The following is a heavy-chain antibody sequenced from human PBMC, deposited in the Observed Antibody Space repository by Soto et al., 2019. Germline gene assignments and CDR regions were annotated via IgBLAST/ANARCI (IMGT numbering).Heavy chain of an antibody. CDR1: GFTLSSYE. V-gene: IGHV3-48*03. CDR2: ISSGGRTM. J-gene: IGHJ6*02. D-gene: IGHD6-6*01. CDR3: ARGLMQLVPPYYYYAMDV. Sequence: PGGSLRLSCAASGFTLSSYEMNWVRQAPGKGLEWVSYISSGGRTMYYADSVKGRFTISRDNTKNSLYLQMYGLRAEDTAAYYCARGLMQLVPPYYYYAMDVWGQGTTVTVS.